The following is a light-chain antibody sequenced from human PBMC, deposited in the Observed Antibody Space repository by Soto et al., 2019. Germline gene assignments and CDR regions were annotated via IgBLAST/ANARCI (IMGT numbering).Light chain of an antibody. CDR2: GAS. V-gene: IGKV1-12*01. J-gene: IGKJ5*01. Sequence: DIQMTQSPSFVSASVGDRVTITCRASQGISRWLAWYQQRPGKAPELLIYGASSLQSGVPSRFSGSGSGTDFPLTIRRLAAENVACCYCRQVHSFPLTFGEGTRLEMK. CDR1: QGISRW. CDR3: RQVHSFPLT.